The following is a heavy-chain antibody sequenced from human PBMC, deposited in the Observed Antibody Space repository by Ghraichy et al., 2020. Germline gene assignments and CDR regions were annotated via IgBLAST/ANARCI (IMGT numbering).Heavy chain of an antibody. CDR2: IKHDSSEK. J-gene: IGHJ4*02. V-gene: IGHV3-7*03. CDR3: ARQGFGVPFDY. CDR1: GFTFSRYW. D-gene: IGHD3-16*01. Sequence: GGSLRLSCAASGFTFSRYWMTWVRQAPGKGLEWVANIKHDSSEKYYVDSVKGRFTISRDDAENTLFLQMNSLRAEDTALYYCARQGFGVPFDYWGQGTLVSVSS.